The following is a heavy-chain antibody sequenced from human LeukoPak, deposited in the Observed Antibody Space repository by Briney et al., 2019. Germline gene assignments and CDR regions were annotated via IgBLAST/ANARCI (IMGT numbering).Heavy chain of an antibody. CDR2: IYSGGST. D-gene: IGHD1-26*01. CDR1: GFTVSSNY. V-gene: IGHV3-53*01. Sequence: GGSLRLSCAASGFTVSSNYMSWVRQAPGNGLEWVSVIYSGGSTYYADSVKGRFTISRDNSKNILYLQMNSLRAEDTAVYYCARMGVGAMGFWGQGTLVTVSS. J-gene: IGHJ4*02. CDR3: ARMGVGAMGF.